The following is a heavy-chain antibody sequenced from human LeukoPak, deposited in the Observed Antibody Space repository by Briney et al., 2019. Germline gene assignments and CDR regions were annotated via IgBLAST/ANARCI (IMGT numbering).Heavy chain of an antibody. D-gene: IGHD2-15*01. CDR3: ARWSLNIVVVVAATVRNAFDI. V-gene: IGHV4-39*01. Sequence: SETLSLTCTVSGGSISSSSYYWGWIRQPPGKGLEWIGSIYYSGGTYYNPSLKSRVTISVDTSKNQFSLKLSSVTAADTAVYYCARWSLNIVVVVAATVRNAFDIWGQGTMVTVSS. CDR1: GGSISSSSYY. CDR2: IYYSGGT. J-gene: IGHJ3*02.